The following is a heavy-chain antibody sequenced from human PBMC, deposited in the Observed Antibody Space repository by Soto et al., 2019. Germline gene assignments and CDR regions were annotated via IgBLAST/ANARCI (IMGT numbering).Heavy chain of an antibody. J-gene: IGHJ6*02. Sequence: PGGSLRLSCAASGFTFSSYSMNWVRQAPGKGLEWVSSISSSSSYIYYADSVKGRFTISRDNAKNSLYLQMNSLRAEDTAVYYCARDKVITFGGVIPYITGVDYYYGMDVWGQGTTVTVSS. V-gene: IGHV3-21*01. D-gene: IGHD3-16*02. CDR2: ISSSSSYI. CDR3: ARDKVITFGGVIPYITGVDYYYGMDV. CDR1: GFTFSSYS.